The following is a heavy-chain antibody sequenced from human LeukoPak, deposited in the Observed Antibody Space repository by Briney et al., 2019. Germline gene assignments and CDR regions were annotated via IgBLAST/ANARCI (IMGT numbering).Heavy chain of an antibody. V-gene: IGHV3-7*01. Sequence: GGSLRLSCAASGFTFSSYWMSWVRQAPGKGLEWVANIKQDGTEKYYVDSVKGRFTISRDNDKNSLFLQMTSLRAEDTAVYYCARVGGRYSPLGYWGQGTLVTVSS. J-gene: IGHJ4*02. CDR3: ARVGGRYSPLGY. D-gene: IGHD3-16*02. CDR2: IKQDGTEK. CDR1: GFTFSSYW.